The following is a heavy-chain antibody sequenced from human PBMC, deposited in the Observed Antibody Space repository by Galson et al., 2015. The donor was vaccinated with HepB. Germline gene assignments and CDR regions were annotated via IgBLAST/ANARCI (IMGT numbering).Heavy chain of an antibody. CDR1: GYIFTNYY. CDR2: INPSSGST. V-gene: IGHV1-46*01. D-gene: IGHD3-22*01. J-gene: IGHJ3*02. CDR3: ARSYDSSAHGTFEI. Sequence: QSGAEVKKPGESLKTSCKAFGYIFTNYYMHWVRQAPGQGLEWMGIINPSSGSTTYAQKFQGRVTITRDTSTSTVYMELSSLKFEDTAVYSCARSYDSSAHGTFEIWGQGTMVTVSS.